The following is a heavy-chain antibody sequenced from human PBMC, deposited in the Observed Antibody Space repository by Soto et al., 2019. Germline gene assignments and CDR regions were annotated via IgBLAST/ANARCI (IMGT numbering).Heavy chain of an antibody. CDR2: ISYDGSNK. CDR1: GFTFSSYG. Sequence: VQLVESGGGVVQPGRSLRLSCAASGFTFSSYGMHWVRQAPGKGLEWVAVISYDGSNKYYADSVKGRFTISRDNSKNTLYLQMNSLRAEDTAVYYCAKSKGYYDFWSGYDYWGQGTLVTVSS. V-gene: IGHV3-30*18. J-gene: IGHJ4*02. D-gene: IGHD3-3*01. CDR3: AKSKGYYDFWSGYDY.